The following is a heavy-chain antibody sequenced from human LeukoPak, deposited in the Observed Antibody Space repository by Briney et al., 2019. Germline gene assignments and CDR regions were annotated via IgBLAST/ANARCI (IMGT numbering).Heavy chain of an antibody. V-gene: IGHV3-48*01. Sequence: GRSLRLSCAASGFTFDDYAMNWVRQAPGKGLEWLSYISSSGGSIYYVDSVKGRFTTSRDDARNSLYLQMSSLRVEDTAVYYCARDRPSSTWYEGDAMDVWGQGTMVTVSS. CDR3: ARDRPSSTWYEGDAMDV. CDR1: GFTFDDYA. J-gene: IGHJ6*02. D-gene: IGHD6-13*01. CDR2: ISSSGGSI.